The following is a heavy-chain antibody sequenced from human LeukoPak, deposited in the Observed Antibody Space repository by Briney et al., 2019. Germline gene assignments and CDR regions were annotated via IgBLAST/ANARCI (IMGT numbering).Heavy chain of an antibody. CDR2: IYTSGST. V-gene: IGHV4-4*08. J-gene: IGHJ4*02. CDR1: SGSISGYY. Sequence: PSETLSLTCSVSSGSISGYYWNWIRQPPGKGLEWIGRIYTSGSTNYNPSLKSRVTISVDTSKNQFSLKLSSVTAADTAVYYCAREKYSSSSGYFDYWGQGTLVTVSS. CDR3: AREKYSSSSGYFDY. D-gene: IGHD6-6*01.